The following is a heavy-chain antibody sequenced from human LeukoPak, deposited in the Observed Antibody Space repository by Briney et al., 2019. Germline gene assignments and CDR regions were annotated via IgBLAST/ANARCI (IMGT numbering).Heavy chain of an antibody. CDR3: ARGRGPLRVEFGD. D-gene: IGHD3-16*01. J-gene: IGHJ4*02. Sequence: SETLSLTCNVSGGSLSSHYCSWIRQAPGKGLEWIGFIFSGGSTNYNPPLKSRVSISMDTSQNQFSLKLTSVTAADTAVYYCARGRGPLRVEFGDWGQGALVTVSS. CDR1: GGSLSSHY. V-gene: IGHV4-4*09. CDR2: IFSGGST.